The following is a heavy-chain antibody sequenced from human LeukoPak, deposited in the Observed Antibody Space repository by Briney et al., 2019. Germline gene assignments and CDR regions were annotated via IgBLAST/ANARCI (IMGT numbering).Heavy chain of an antibody. Sequence: PVKVSCKASGGTFSSYAISWVRQAPGQGLEWMGRIIPIFGTANYAQKFQGRVTITADESTSTAYMELSSLRSEDTAVYYCASATLDGYNDMYFDYWGQGTLVTVSS. D-gene: IGHD5-24*01. CDR3: ASATLDGYNDMYFDY. V-gene: IGHV1-69*15. J-gene: IGHJ4*02. CDR2: IIPIFGTA. CDR1: GGTFSSYA.